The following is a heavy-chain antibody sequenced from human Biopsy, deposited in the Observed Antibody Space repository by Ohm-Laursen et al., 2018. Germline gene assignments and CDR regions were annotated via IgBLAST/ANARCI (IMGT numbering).Heavy chain of an antibody. D-gene: IGHD3-22*01. V-gene: IGHV3-11*01. J-gene: IGHJ4*02. CDR3: ARDTPETYDYDNDDNSPFPRRYIDY. Sequence: SLRLSCAASGLHFSDYYMSWIRQAPGKGLEWISYIASSGGTTYYVDSVKGRFTISRDNAEKSLYLQMNSLRAEDTAVYYCARDTPETYDYDNDDNSPFPRRYIDYWGQGTLVTVSP. CDR1: GLHFSDYY. CDR2: IASSGGTT.